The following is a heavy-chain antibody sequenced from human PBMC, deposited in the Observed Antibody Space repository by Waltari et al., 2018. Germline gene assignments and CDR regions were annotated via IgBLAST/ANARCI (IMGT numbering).Heavy chain of an antibody. V-gene: IGHV1-69*12. D-gene: IGHD3-16*02. Sequence: QVQLAQSGAEVKSPGSSVTISCKASGLSIRGYTSSWVRQAPGQGLEWMGGFIPLYVSQIYTQKVPGRLTSTADGSTRTTVMELRNLRYEDTAVYFCARGYRYASSERFYLDYWGQGTPVIVSS. CDR2: FIPLYVSQ. CDR1: GLSIRGYT. CDR3: ARGYRYASSERFYLDY. J-gene: IGHJ4*02.